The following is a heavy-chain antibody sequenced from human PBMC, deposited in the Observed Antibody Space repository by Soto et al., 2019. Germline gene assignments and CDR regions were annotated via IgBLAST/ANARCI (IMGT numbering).Heavy chain of an antibody. J-gene: IGHJ4*02. D-gene: IGHD2-8*02. CDR2: IYNSGST. V-gene: IGHV4-59*01. CDR1: GGSISSNY. CDR3: AQSTGWPGFDF. Sequence: PSETLSLTCIVSGGSISSNYWSWIRQPPGKGLEWIGYIYNSGSTSYNPSLKSRVTISADTSANQFSLKLSSVTAADTAVYYCAQSTGWPGFDFWGQGTLVTVS.